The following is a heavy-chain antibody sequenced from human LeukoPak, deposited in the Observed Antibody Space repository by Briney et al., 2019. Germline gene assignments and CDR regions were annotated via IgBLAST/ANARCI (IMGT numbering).Heavy chain of an antibody. J-gene: IGHJ4*02. CDR2: IYNSGST. CDR1: GGSVSTYY. D-gene: IGHD6-19*01. CDR3: ARFKRAGGWSYFDY. Sequence: SETLSLTCTVSGGSVSTYYWSWIRKPPGKGLEWIGHIYNSGSTNYSPSLKSRVTISVDTSKNQFSLKLSSVTAADTAVYYCARFKRAGGWSYFDYWGQGTLVTVSS. V-gene: IGHV4-59*02.